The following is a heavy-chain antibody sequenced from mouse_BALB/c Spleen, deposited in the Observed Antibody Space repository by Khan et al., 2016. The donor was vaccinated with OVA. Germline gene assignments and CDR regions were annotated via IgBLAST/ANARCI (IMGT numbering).Heavy chain of an antibody. CDR3: ARQPYYHYYVMDY. Sequence: VQLLESGPGLVAPSQSLSITCTISGFSLTNYGVHWVRQPPGKGLEWLVVIWSDGSTTYNSALKSRLSISKDNSKSQVFLKMNSLQTDDTAMYYCARQPYYHYYVMDYGGQGTSVTVSS. D-gene: IGHD2-10*01. CDR1: GFSLTNYG. V-gene: IGHV2-6-1*01. J-gene: IGHJ4*01. CDR2: IWSDGST.